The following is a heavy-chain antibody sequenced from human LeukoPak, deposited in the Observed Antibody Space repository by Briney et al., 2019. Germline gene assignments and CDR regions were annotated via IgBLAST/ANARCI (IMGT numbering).Heavy chain of an antibody. D-gene: IGHD5-18*01. CDR2: FDPGDGET. CDR3: ATGRQAQLWFRLGYFDY. CDR1: GYTLTELS. Sequence: ASVKVSCKVSGYTLTELSMHWVRQAPGKGLEWMGGFDPGDGETIYAQKFQGRVTMTEDTSTDTAYMELSSLRSEDTAVYYCATGRQAQLWFRLGYFDYWGQGTLVTVSS. J-gene: IGHJ4*02. V-gene: IGHV1-24*01.